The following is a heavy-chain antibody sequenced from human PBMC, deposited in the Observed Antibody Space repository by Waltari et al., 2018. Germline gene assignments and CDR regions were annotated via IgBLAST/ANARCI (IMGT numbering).Heavy chain of an antibody. CDR3: ARDSRGKTRGGSYDY. CDR1: GGSIRSSSSY. D-gene: IGHD1-26*01. V-gene: IGHV4-39*01. Sequence: QLQLQESGPGLVKPSETLSLTCPVSGGSIRSSSSYCGWIRQPPGKGLEWITNIYYSGSTYYNPSLKSRVTISVDTSKNQFSLKLTSVTAADTAVYYCARDSRGKTRGGSYDYWGQGTLVTVSS. J-gene: IGHJ4*02. CDR2: IYYSGST.